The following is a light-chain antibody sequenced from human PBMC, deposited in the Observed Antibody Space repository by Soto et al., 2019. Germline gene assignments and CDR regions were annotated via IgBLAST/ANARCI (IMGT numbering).Light chain of an antibody. CDR3: QQYGNSPVT. CDR2: GAS. CDR1: QNIRSNY. Sequence: EIVLTQTPGTLSLTPGERDTLSCRASQNIRSNYLAWYQQKPGQAPRLLIFGASSRATGIPDTFTGSGSGTDFTLTISRLEAEDSAVYYCQQYGNSPVTFGQGTKLEIK. V-gene: IGKV3-20*01. J-gene: IGKJ2*01.